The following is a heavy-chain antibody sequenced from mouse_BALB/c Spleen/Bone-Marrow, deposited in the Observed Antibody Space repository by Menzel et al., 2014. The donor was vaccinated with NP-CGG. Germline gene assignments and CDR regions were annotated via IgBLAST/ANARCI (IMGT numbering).Heavy chain of an antibody. Sequence: EVLLQHSGAELVKPGASVKLSCTASGFNIKDTYMHWVKQRPEHGLEWIGRIDPANGYTKYDPKFLGKATITTDTSSNTAYLQVSSLTSEDTAVYYCASATTATYYAMDYWGQGTSVTVPS. J-gene: IGHJ4*01. D-gene: IGHD1-2*01. CDR1: GFNIKDTY. CDR2: IDPANGYT. CDR3: ASATTATYYAMDY. V-gene: IGHV14-3*02.